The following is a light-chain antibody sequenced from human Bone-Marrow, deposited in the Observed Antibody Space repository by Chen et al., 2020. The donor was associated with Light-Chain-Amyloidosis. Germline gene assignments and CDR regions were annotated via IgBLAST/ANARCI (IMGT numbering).Light chain of an antibody. Sequence: SYVLTQPSSVSVAPGQTATIACGGNNIGSTSVHWYQQTPGQAPLLVVYDDSDRPSGIPARLSGSNSGNTATLTSSRVEAGDEADYYCQVWDRSSDRPVFGGGTQLTVL. J-gene: IGLJ3*02. CDR3: QVWDRSSDRPV. CDR2: DDS. V-gene: IGLV3-21*02. CDR1: NIGSTS.